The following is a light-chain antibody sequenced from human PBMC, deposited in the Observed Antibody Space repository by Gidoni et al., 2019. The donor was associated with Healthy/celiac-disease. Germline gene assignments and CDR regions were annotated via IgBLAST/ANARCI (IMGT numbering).Light chain of an antibody. CDR1: SSDVGGYHY. CDR2: DVS. J-gene: IGLJ2*01. Sequence: QSALTQPRSVSGSPGQSVTIPCTGTSSDVGGYHYVSWYQQHPGKAPNLMIYDVSKRPSGVPDRFSGSKSGNTAYLTSAGLQAEDEDDYYCCSDAGSYTVVFGGGTKLTVL. CDR3: CSDAGSYTVV. V-gene: IGLV2-11*01.